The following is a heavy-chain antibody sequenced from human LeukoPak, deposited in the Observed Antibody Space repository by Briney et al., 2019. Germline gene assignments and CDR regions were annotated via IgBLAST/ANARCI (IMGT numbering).Heavy chain of an antibody. V-gene: IGHV4-59*12. CDR2: IYYIGST. CDR3: ARVSPHPWIRATADLDY. CDR1: GGSISGYY. J-gene: IGHJ4*02. Sequence: PSETLSLTCTVSGGSISGYYWSWLRQPPGKGLEWIGYIYYIGSTNYNPSLKSRVSMSVDRSTNQFFLEVRSVTAADTAMYYCARVSPHPWIRATADLDYWGQGALVTVSS. D-gene: IGHD6-13*01.